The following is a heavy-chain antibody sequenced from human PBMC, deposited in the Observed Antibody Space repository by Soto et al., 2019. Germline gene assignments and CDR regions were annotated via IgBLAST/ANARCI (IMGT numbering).Heavy chain of an antibody. J-gene: IGHJ5*02. CDR1: GYTFTSYA. CDR3: ARDRSSSGWYAWFDP. CDR2: INAGNGNT. D-gene: IGHD6-19*01. Sequence: ASVKVSCKASGYTFTSYAMHWVRQAPGQRLEWMGWINAGNGNTKYSQKFQGRVTITRDTSASTAYMELSSLRSEDTAVHYCARDRSSSGWYAWFDPWGQGTLVTVSS. V-gene: IGHV1-3*01.